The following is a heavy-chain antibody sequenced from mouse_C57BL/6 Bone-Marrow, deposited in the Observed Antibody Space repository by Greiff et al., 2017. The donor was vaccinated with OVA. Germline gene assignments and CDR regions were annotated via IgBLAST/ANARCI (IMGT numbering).Heavy chain of an antibody. D-gene: IGHD2-3*01. CDR3: ARWLLSYYFDY. J-gene: IGHJ2*01. CDR2: INPSSGYT. Sequence: LSCKASGYTFTSYWMHWVKQRPGQGLEWIGYINPSSGYTKYNQKFKDKATLTADKSSSTAYMQLSSLTYEDSAVYYCARWLLSYYFDYWGQGTTLTVSS. V-gene: IGHV1-7*01. CDR1: GYTFTSYW.